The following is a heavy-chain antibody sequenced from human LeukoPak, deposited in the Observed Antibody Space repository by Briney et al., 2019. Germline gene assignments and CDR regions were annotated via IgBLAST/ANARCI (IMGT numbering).Heavy chain of an antibody. J-gene: IGHJ4*02. V-gene: IGHV1-46*01. D-gene: IGHD5-18*01. CDR3: ARGGYSYGSSALFDY. CDR2: INPSGGST. CDR1: GYTFTSYY. Sequence: GASVKVSCKASGYTFTSYYMHWVRQAPGQGLEWMGIINPSGGSTSYAQKFQGRVTMTRDTSTSTVYMELSSLRSEDTAVYHCARGGYSYGSSALFDYWGQGTLVTVSS.